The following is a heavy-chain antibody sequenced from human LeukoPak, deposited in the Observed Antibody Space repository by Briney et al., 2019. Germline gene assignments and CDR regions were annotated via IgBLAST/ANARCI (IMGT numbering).Heavy chain of an antibody. J-gene: IGHJ4*02. V-gene: IGHV3-74*01. CDR3: ARGRDGYNWDFDY. CDR2: ISADGTTT. CDR1: GFTFSTYW. D-gene: IGHD5-24*01. Sequence: PGGSLRLSCVASGFTFSTYWIHWVRHGPGKGLVWVSLISADGTTTTYADSVKGRFTVSRDNAKNSLYLQMNSLRAEDTAVYYCARGRDGYNWDFDYWGQGTLVTVSS.